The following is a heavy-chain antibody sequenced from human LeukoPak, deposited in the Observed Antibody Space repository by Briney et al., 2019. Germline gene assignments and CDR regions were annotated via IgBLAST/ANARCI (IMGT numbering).Heavy chain of an antibody. V-gene: IGHV4-59*01. D-gene: IGHD4-23*01. CDR3: ARVYGGTIDY. CDR2: IYYSGST. CDR1: GGSISSYY. J-gene: IGHJ4*02. Sequence: SETLSLTCTVSGGSISSYYWSWIRQPPGKGPEWIGYIYYSGSTNYNPSLKSRVTISVDTSKNQFSLKLSSVTAADTAVYYCARVYGGTIDYWGQGTLVTVSS.